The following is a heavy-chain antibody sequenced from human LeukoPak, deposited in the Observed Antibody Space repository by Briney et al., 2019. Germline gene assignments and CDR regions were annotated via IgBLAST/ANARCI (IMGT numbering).Heavy chain of an antibody. Sequence: GGSLRLSCAASGFTFSSYSMDWVRQAPGKGLEWVSYISSSSSTIYYADSVKGRFTISRDNAKNSLYLQMNSLRAEDTAVYYCARTTMARGVIIDQFDYWGQGTLVTVSS. CDR2: ISSSSSTI. V-gene: IGHV3-48*01. CDR1: GFTFSSYS. J-gene: IGHJ4*02. CDR3: ARTTMARGVIIDQFDY. D-gene: IGHD3-10*01.